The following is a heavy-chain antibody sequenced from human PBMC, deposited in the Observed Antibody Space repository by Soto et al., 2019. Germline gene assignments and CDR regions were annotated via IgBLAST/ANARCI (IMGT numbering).Heavy chain of an antibody. CDR1: GYTFTSYD. D-gene: IGHD5-12*01. CDR3: ARSAWLQGGMDV. J-gene: IGHJ6*02. V-gene: IGHV1-8*01. CDR2: MNPNSDNT. Sequence: ASVKVSCKASGYTFTSYDINWVRQATGQGLEWMGWMNPNSDNTGYAQKFQGRVTMTRNTSISTAYMELSSLRSEDTAVYYCARSAWLQGGMDVWGQGTTVTVSS.